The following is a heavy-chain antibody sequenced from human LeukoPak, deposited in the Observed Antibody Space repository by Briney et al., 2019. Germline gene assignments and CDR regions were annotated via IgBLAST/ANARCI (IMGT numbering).Heavy chain of an antibody. J-gene: IGHJ3*02. CDR3: ARDYYDSSGYYFGAFDI. CDR2: IYHSGST. D-gene: IGHD3-22*01. CDR1: GGSISSGGYS. V-gene: IGHV4-30-2*01. Sequence: SQTLSLTCAVSGGSISSGGYSWSWIRQPPGKGLEWIGYIYHSGSTYYNPSLKSRVTISADRSKNQFSLKLSSVTAADTAVYYCARDYYDSSGYYFGAFDIWGQGTMVTVSS.